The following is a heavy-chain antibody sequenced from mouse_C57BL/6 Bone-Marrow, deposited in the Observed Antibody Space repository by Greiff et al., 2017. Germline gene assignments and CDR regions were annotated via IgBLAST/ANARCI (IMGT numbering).Heavy chain of an antibody. CDR3: TTVDYYNY. Sequence: EVKLQESGAELVRPGASVKLSCTASGFNIKDDYMHWVKQRPEQGLEWIGLIDPENGDTEYASKFQGKATITADTSSNTAYLQLSSLTSEDTAVYYCTTVDYYNYWGQGTTLTVSS. D-gene: IGHD1-1*01. J-gene: IGHJ2*01. CDR1: GFNIKDDY. V-gene: IGHV14-4*01. CDR2: IDPENGDT.